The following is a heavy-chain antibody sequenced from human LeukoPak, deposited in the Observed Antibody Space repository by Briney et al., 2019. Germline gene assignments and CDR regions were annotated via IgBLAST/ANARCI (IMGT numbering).Heavy chain of an antibody. CDR3: AKGTGINHYHWIDP. D-gene: IGHD3/OR15-3a*01. V-gene: IGHV3-23*01. Sequence: GGSLRLSCAASKVTFRDYAMNWVRKAPGKGLERISGINGSGGNTYYTDTVKGRFPIPRDNSKNTLYLQMNSLRAEDTALYYCAKGTGINHYHWIDPWGQGTQVSVSS. CDR1: KVTFRDYA. J-gene: IGHJ5*02. CDR2: INGSGGNT.